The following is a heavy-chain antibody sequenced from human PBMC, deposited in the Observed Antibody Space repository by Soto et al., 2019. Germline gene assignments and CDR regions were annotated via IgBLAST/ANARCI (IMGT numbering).Heavy chain of an antibody. V-gene: IGHV4-34*01. CDR2: INHTGGT. Sequence: SETLSLTCAVYGGSVNGYYWNWIRHPPGKGLEWIGEINHTGGTHYNPSLKSRVTISVDTSKNQFSLRLSSVTAADTAIYYCATRTMAFALPMPPFDFWGQGTQLTV. CDR1: GGSVNGYY. D-gene: IGHD1-1*01. CDR3: ATRTMAFALPMPPFDF. J-gene: IGHJ4*02.